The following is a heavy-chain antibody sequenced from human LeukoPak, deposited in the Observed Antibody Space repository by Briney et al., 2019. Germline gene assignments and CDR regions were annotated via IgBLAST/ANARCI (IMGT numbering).Heavy chain of an antibody. V-gene: IGHV3-64*01. D-gene: IGHD6-19*01. CDR3: ARGTESSGWLNWFDP. CDR2: TSSNGGST. J-gene: IGHJ5*02. CDR1: GFTFSSYA. Sequence: GGSLRLSCAASGFTFSSYAMHWVRQAPGKGLEYVSATSSNGGSTYYANSVKGRFTISRDNSKNTPYLQMGSLRAEDMAVYYCARGTESSGWLNWFDPWGQGTLVTVSS.